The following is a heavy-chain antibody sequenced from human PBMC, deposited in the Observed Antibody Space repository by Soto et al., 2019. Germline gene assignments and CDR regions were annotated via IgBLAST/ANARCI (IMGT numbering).Heavy chain of an antibody. D-gene: IGHD3-10*01. V-gene: IGHV3-30*18. Sequence: GGSLRLSCAASGFTFSSYGMHWVRQAPGKGLEWVAVISYDGSNKYYADSVKGRFTISRDNSKNTLYLQMNSLRAEDTAVYYCAKDRGDDEYDGMDVWGQGXTVTVSS. CDR2: ISYDGSNK. CDR3: AKDRGDDEYDGMDV. J-gene: IGHJ6*02. CDR1: GFTFSSYG.